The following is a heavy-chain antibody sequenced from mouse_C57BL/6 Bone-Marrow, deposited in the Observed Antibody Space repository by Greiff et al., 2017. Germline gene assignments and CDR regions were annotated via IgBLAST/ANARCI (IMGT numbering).Heavy chain of an antibody. Sequence: QVQLQQPGAELVKPGASVKLSCKASGYTFTSYWMHWVKQRPGQGLEWIGMIHPNSGSTNYNEKFKSKATLTVDKSSSTAYMQLSSLTSEDSAVYYCAGVKITTVVAKTAYWYFDVWGTGTTVTVSS. CDR1: GYTFTSYW. D-gene: IGHD1-1*01. J-gene: IGHJ1*03. CDR2: IHPNSGST. V-gene: IGHV1-64*01. CDR3: AGVKITTVVAKTAYWYFDV.